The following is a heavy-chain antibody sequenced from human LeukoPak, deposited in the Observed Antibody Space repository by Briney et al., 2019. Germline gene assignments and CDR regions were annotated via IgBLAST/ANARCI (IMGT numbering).Heavy chain of an antibody. J-gene: IGHJ4*02. V-gene: IGHV3-30*04. CDR2: ISDDGSKG. CDR3: AKDYNRGLPDY. Sequence: PGGSLRLSCAASGFTFSSYAMHWVRQAPDKGLEWVAVISDDGSKGYYADSVKGRFTISRENSKNVLYLQMSSLRAEDTAVYYCAKDYNRGLPDYWGQGTLVIVSS. CDR1: GFTFSSYA. D-gene: IGHD2-21*01.